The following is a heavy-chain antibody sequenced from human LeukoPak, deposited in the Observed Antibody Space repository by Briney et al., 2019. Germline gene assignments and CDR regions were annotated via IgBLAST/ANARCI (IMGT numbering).Heavy chain of an antibody. V-gene: IGHV4-59*01. CDR3: ARNSGHSSGFYRLDY. CDR2: VYYTGTT. J-gene: IGHJ4*02. D-gene: IGHD3-22*01. Sequence: TSETLSLTCTVSGGSISPYYWSWVRQPPQKGLEWIGYVYYTGTTKYRPSLKSRVTMSVDMSKNQFSLSLTSVTPSDTGVYYCARNSGHSSGFYRLDYWGQGIPVTVSS. CDR1: GGSISPYY.